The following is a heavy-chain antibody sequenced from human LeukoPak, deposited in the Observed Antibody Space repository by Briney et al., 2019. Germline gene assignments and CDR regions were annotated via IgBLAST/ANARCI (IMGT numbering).Heavy chain of an antibody. Sequence: GGSLRLSCAASGFIFSSYWMTWVRQAPGKGLEWVANIKYDGSDEYYVDSVKGRFTISRDNAKNSLYLQMNSLRAEDTAVYYCARSSGWRSEFDYWGQGTLVTGSS. J-gene: IGHJ4*02. CDR1: GFIFSSYW. CDR3: ARSSGWRSEFDY. V-gene: IGHV3-7*01. CDR2: IKYDGSDE. D-gene: IGHD6-19*01.